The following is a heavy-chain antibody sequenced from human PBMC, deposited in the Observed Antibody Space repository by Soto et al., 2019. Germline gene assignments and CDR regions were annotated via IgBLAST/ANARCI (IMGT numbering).Heavy chain of an antibody. CDR1: GGSISSGGYY. Sequence: QVQLQESGPGLVKPSQTLSLTCTVSGGSISSGGYYWRWIRQHPGKGLEWIGYINYSGSTYYNPSLKSRVTISGYSAKNHVSLKLSSVTAAETAVDSCARTPLLWGQGTLVTVSS. CDR3: ARTPLL. CDR2: INYSGST. J-gene: IGHJ4*02. D-gene: IGHD1-26*01. V-gene: IGHV4-31*03.